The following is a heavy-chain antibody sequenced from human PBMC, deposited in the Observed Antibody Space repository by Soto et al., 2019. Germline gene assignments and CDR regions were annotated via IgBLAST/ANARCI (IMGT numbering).Heavy chain of an antibody. CDR3: ARGRGYSYGPYYFDY. CDR2: IYYSGTT. Sequence: PSKTLSLTCTFSVGSIISEGYYWSWFRQLPGKGLEWIGDIYYSGTTYHNPSLRSRLTISGDASKNQFSLKLSSVTAADTALYYCARGRGYSYGPYYFDYWGQGTLVTVSS. CDR1: VGSIISEGYY. J-gene: IGHJ4*02. V-gene: IGHV4-31*03. D-gene: IGHD5-18*01.